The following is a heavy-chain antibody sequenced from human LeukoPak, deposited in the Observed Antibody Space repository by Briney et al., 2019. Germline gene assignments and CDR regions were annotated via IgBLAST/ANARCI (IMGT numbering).Heavy chain of an antibody. D-gene: IGHD2-2*01. CDR2: IIPIFGTA. CDR1: GGTFSSYA. CDR3: ASPGGIYCSSTSCYRAGFDY. Sequence: GASVKVSCKASGGTFSSYAISWVRQAPGQGLEWMGGIIPIFGTANYAQKFQGRVTITADESTSTAYMELSSLRSEDTAVYYCASPGGIYCSSTSCYRAGFDYWGQGTLVTVSS. V-gene: IGHV1-69*13. J-gene: IGHJ4*02.